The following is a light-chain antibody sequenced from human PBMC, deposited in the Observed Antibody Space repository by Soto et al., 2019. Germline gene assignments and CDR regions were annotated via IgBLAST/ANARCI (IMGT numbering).Light chain of an antibody. CDR2: GNT. V-gene: IGLV1-40*01. CDR1: SSNIGGGYD. J-gene: IGLJ3*02. Sequence: QSVLTQPPSVSGAPGQRVTISCIGSSSNIGGGYDVHWYQQLPGTAPKLLIYGNTNRPSGVPDRFSGSKSGTSASLAITGLQAEDEADYYCQSYDRSLSAWVFGGGPKVTVL. CDR3: QSYDRSLSAWV.